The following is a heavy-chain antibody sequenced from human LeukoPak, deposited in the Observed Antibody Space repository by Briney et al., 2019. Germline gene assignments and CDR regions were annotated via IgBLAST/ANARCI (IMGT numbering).Heavy chain of an antibody. Sequence: PSETLSLTRTVSGGSISSYYWSWIRQPPGKGLEWIGYIYYSGSTNYNPSLKSRVTISVDTSKNQFSLKLSSVTAADTAVYYCAGESRGYYSCYYYGMDVWGQGTTVTVSS. CDR1: GGSISSYY. CDR2: IYYSGST. CDR3: AGESRGYYSCYYYGMDV. V-gene: IGHV4-59*12. D-gene: IGHD3-22*01. J-gene: IGHJ6*02.